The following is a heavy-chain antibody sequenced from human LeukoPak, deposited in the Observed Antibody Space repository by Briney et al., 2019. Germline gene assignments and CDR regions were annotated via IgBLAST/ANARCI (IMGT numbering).Heavy chain of an antibody. D-gene: IGHD3-22*01. Sequence: ASVKVSCKASGYTFTSYGISWARQAPGQGLEWMGWISAYNGNTNYAQKLQGRVTMTTDTSTSTAYMELRSLRSDDTAVYYCAREGYYDSSGYRYLFYFDYWGQGTLVTVSS. CDR2: ISAYNGNT. CDR3: AREGYYDSSGYRYLFYFDY. V-gene: IGHV1-18*01. J-gene: IGHJ4*02. CDR1: GYTFTSYG.